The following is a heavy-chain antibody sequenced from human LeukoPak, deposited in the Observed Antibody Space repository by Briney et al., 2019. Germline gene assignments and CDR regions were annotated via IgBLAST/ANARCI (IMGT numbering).Heavy chain of an antibody. CDR3: AKILGDITMVRGVRYYFDY. CDR2: IIPIFGTA. D-gene: IGHD3-10*01. V-gene: IGHV1-69*05. Sequence: ASVKVSCKASGGTFSSYAISWVRQVPGQGLEWMGGIIPIFGTANYAQKFQGRVTITTDESTSTAYMELSSLRSEDTAVYYCAKILGDITMVRGVRYYFDYWGQGTLVTVSS. CDR1: GGTFSSYA. J-gene: IGHJ4*02.